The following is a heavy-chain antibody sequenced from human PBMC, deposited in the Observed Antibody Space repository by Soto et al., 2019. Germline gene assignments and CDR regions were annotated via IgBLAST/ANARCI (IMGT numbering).Heavy chain of an antibody. D-gene: IGHD4-17*01. CDR1: GFSLSTSGVG. CDR2: IYWDDDK. CDR3: AHKPYGDYAFDY. Sequence: SGPTLVKPTQTLTLTYTFSGFSLSTSGVGVGWIRQPPGKALEWLALIYWDDDKRYSPSLKSRLTITKDTSKNQVVLTMTNMDPVDTATYYCAHKPYGDYAFDYWGQGTLVTVSS. V-gene: IGHV2-5*02. J-gene: IGHJ4*02.